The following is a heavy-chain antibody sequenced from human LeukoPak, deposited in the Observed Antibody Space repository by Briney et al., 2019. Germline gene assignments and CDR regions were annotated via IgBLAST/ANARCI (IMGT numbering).Heavy chain of an antibody. CDR3: AGDQPAAGTVDY. CDR2: INPSGGST. CDR1: GYTFTSYY. V-gene: IGHV1-46*01. D-gene: IGHD6-13*01. Sequence: ASVKVSCKASGYTFTSYYMHWVRQAPGQGLEWMGIINPSGGSTSYAQKFQGRVTMTRDMSTSTVYMELSSLRSEDTAVYYCAGDQPAAGTVDYWAREPWSPSPQ. J-gene: IGHJ4*02.